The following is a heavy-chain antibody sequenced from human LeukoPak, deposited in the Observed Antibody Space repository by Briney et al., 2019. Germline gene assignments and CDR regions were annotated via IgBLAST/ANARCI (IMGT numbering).Heavy chain of an antibody. CDR1: GGAFSSYA. CDR2: IIPIFGTA. CDR3: ATRAAASYYDSSGYYYGFDY. Sequence: SVKVSCKASGGAFSSYAISWVRQAPGQGLEWMGGIIPIFGTANYAQKFQGRVTITADESTSTAYMELSSLRSEDTAVYYCATRAAASYYDSSGYYYGFDYWGQGTLVTVSS. J-gene: IGHJ4*02. D-gene: IGHD3-22*01. V-gene: IGHV1-69*13.